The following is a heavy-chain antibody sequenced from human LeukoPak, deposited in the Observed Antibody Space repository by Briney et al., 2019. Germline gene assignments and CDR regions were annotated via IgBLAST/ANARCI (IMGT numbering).Heavy chain of an antibody. J-gene: IGHJ3*01. CDR2: VYKSGDI. CDR3: ASGKYFYDDPASLNRASRTALDL. CDR1: GGSISSSNW. V-gene: IGHV4-4*02. Sequence: SETLSLTCAVSGGSISSSNWWSWIRQSPGKGLEWLGLVYKSGDINYHPSFRSRLSVSLDRSKTQVSLRLRSVTAADTAVYYCASGKYFYDDPASLNRASRTALDLWARGTMVIVSS. D-gene: IGHD3-16*01.